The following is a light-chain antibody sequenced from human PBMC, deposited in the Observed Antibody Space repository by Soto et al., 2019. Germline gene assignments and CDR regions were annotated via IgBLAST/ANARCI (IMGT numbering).Light chain of an antibody. V-gene: IGKV3-11*01. Sequence: EIVLTQSPATLSLSPGERATLSCRASQSVSSFLAWFQQNPGQAPRLLIHDASNRATGIPARFSGRGSGTDFTLTISGLEPEDFAVYYCQQRSNWPQLTFGGGTKVEIK. CDR2: DAS. CDR3: QQRSNWPQLT. CDR1: QSVSSF. J-gene: IGKJ4*01.